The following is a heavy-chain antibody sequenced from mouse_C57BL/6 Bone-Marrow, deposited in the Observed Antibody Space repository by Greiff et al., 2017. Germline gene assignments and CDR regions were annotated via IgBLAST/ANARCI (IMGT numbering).Heavy chain of an antibody. D-gene: IGHD2-5*01. CDR2: IDPSDSYT. CDR1: GYTFTSYW. Sequence: VQLQQPGAELVRPGTSVKLSCKASGYTFTSYWMHWVKQRPGQGLEWIGVIDPSDSYTNYNQKFKGKATLTVDTSSSTAYMQLSSLTSEDSAVYYCVRSLYYSKDYWGQGTTLTVSS. J-gene: IGHJ2*01. CDR3: VRSLYYSKDY. V-gene: IGHV1-59*01.